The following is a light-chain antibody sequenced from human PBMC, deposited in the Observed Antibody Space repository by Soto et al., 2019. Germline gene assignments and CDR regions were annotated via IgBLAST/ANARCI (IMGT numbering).Light chain of an antibody. CDR3: SSYAGSNNVV. V-gene: IGLV2-8*01. J-gene: IGLJ2*01. Sequence: QLVLTQPPSASGSPGQSVTISCTGTSSDVGGYNYVPWYQQHPGKAPKLMIYEVSKRPSGVPDRFSGSKSGNTASLTVSGLQAEDEADYYCSSYAGSNNVVFGGGTKLTVL. CDR1: SSDVGGYNY. CDR2: EVS.